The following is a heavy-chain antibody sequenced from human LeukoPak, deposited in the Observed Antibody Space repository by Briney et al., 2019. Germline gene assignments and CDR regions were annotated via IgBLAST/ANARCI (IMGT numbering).Heavy chain of an antibody. J-gene: IGHJ6*04. V-gene: IGHV3-53*01. D-gene: IGHD2-15*01. CDR3: ARSVRFCRRGSICVGKCSAYYMDV. CDR1: GFTLNNNY. Sequence: GGSLRLSCVTSGFTLNNNYMSWVRQAPGKGLEWVSVIYAGSNTRYADSVKGRFTISRDNSKNTLYLQMNTLRAEDTAVYYCARSVRFCRRGSICVGKCSAYYMDVWGRGTTVTVSS. CDR2: IYAGSNT.